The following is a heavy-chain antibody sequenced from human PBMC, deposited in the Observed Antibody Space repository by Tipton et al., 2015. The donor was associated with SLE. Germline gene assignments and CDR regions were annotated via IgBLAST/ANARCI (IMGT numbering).Heavy chain of an antibody. V-gene: IGHV3-48*03. CDR1: GFTFSSYE. CDR3: ARDLNWDYYFDY. Sequence: SLRLSCVASGFTFSSYEMNWVRQAPGKGLEWVSYISSSGSTIYYADSVKGRFTISRDNAKNSLYLQMNSLRAEDTAVYYCARDLNWDYYFDYWGQGTLVTVSS. D-gene: IGHD7-27*01. J-gene: IGHJ4*02. CDR2: ISSSGSTI.